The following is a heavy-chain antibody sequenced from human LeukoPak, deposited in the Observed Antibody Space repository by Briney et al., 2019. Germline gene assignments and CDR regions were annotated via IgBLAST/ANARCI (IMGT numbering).Heavy chain of an antibody. CDR3: ARPRYYYDSSGYYPHYFDY. CDR1: GYTFTSYG. Sequence: ASVKVSCKASGYTFTSYGISWVRQAPGQGLEWMGWISAYNGNTNYAQKLQGRVTMTTDTSTSTAYMELRSLRSDDTAVYYCARPRYYYDSSGYYPHYFDYWGQGTLVTVPS. D-gene: IGHD3-22*01. J-gene: IGHJ4*02. CDR2: ISAYNGNT. V-gene: IGHV1-18*01.